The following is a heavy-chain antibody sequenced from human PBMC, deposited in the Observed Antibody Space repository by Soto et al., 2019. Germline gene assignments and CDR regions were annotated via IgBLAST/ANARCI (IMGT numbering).Heavy chain of an antibody. Sequence: SETLSLTCAVSGGSISSGGYSWSWIRQPPGKGLEWIGYIYHSGSTYYNPSLKSRVTISVDRSKNQFSLKLSSVTAADTAVYYCARAPHSFGVAETWFDPWGQGTLVTVSS. D-gene: IGHD3-3*01. J-gene: IGHJ5*02. CDR3: ARAPHSFGVAETWFDP. CDR1: GGSISSGGYS. V-gene: IGHV4-30-2*01. CDR2: IYHSGST.